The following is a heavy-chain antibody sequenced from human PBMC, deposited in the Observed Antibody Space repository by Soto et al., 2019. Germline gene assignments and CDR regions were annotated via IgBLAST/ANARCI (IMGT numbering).Heavy chain of an antibody. Sequence: GGSLRLSCAASGFTFSSYSMNWVRQAPGKGLEWVSSISSSSSYIYYADSVKGRFTISRDNAKNSLYLQMNSLRAEDTAVYYCARVGQNYGSGSSYYYYYYMDVWGKGTTVTVSS. V-gene: IGHV3-21*01. J-gene: IGHJ6*03. CDR2: ISSSSSYI. D-gene: IGHD3-10*01. CDR1: GFTFSSYS. CDR3: ARVGQNYGSGSSYYYYYYMDV.